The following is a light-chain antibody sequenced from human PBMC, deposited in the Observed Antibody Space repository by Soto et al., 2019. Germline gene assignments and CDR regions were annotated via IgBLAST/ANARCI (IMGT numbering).Light chain of an antibody. V-gene: IGLV1-44*01. J-gene: IGLJ2*01. Sequence: QSVLTQPPSASGTPGQRGSISCSGSSSNIGSNTVNWYQQFPGTAPKVLIYSNNQRTSGVPDRFPGSNYGASASLAIRGLQSEGEADYYCAAWDDSLNGPVFGGGTKVTVL. CDR3: AAWDDSLNGPV. CDR1: SSNIGSNT. CDR2: SNN.